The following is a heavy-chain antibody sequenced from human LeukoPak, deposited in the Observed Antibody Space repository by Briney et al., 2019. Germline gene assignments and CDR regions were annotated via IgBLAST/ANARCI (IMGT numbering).Heavy chain of an antibody. Sequence: GGSLRLSCAASGFTFSSYWMHWVRQAPGKGLVWVSRINSDGSSTSYADSVKGRFTISRDNAKNSLYLQMNSLRAGDTAVHFCARVAGFGDLDYWGQGTLVTVST. CDR3: ARVAGFGDLDY. J-gene: IGHJ4*02. D-gene: IGHD3-10*01. CDR1: GFTFSSYW. CDR2: INSDGSST. V-gene: IGHV3-74*01.